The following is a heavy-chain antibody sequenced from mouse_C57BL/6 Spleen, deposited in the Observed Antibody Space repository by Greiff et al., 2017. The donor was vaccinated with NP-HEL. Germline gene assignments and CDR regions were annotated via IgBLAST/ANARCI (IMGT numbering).Heavy chain of an antibody. CDR3: ARPSLIYYGDDGWFAY. D-gene: IGHD2-2*01. J-gene: IGHJ3*01. CDR1: GFTFSDYY. CDR2: ISNGGGST. V-gene: IGHV5-12*01. Sequence: EVKLVESGGGLVQPGGSLKLSCAASGFTFSDYYMYWVRQTPEKRLEWVAYISNGGGSTYYPDTVKGRFTISRDNAKNTLYLQMSRLKSEDTAMYYCARPSLIYYGDDGWFAYWGQGTLVTVSA.